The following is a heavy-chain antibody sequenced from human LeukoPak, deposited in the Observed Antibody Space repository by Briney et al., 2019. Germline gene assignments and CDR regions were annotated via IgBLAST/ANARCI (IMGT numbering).Heavy chain of an antibody. CDR3: ARLNIIGSSPVHHFDY. V-gene: IGHV4-59*08. D-gene: IGHD6-13*01. CDR2: IHYSGSA. Sequence: PSETLSLTCTVFGGSISGYYWSWIRHPPGKALEYIAYIHYSGSADTAYNPSLKSRVSISVDTSKNQFSLKLRSVTAADTAVYYCARLNIIGSSPVHHFDYWGQGTLVTVSS. CDR1: GGSISGYY. J-gene: IGHJ4*02.